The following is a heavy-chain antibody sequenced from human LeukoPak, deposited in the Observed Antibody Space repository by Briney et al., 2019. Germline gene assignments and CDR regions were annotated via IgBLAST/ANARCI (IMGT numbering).Heavy chain of an antibody. D-gene: IGHD3-16*01. Sequence: SETLSLTCTVSGGSISSYYWGWIRQPPGKGLEWIGYIYYSGSTNYNPSLKSRVTISVDTSKNQFSLKLSSVTAADTAVYYCARAFSSPYAFDYWGQGTLVTVSS. CDR2: IYYSGST. V-gene: IGHV4-59*01. CDR1: GGSISSYY. CDR3: ARAFSSPYAFDY. J-gene: IGHJ4*02.